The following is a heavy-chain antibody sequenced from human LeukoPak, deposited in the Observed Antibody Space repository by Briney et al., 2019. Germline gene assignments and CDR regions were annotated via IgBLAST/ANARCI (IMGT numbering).Heavy chain of an antibody. V-gene: IGHV3-23*01. Sequence: PGGSLRLSCAASGFTFSSYAMSWVRQAPGKGLEWVSGISEGGGSTFYADSVRGRFTISRDNSKNTLYLQMNSLRGDDTAVYYCARSLDYWGQGTLVTVSS. CDR2: ISEGGGST. CDR1: GFTFSSYA. CDR3: ARSLDY. J-gene: IGHJ4*02.